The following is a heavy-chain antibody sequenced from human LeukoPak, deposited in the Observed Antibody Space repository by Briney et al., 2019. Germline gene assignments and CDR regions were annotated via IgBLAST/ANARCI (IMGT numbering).Heavy chain of an antibody. CDR1: GYTFTGYY. Sequence: ASVKVSCKASGYTFTGYYMHWVRQAPGQGLEWMGWINPNSGGTNYAQKFQGRVTMTRDTSISTAYMELSRLRSDDTAVYYCARLLGCSSTSCYTHSHLPNWFDPWGQGTLVTVSS. CDR3: ARLLGCSSTSCYTHSHLPNWFDP. J-gene: IGHJ5*02. CDR2: INPNSGGT. D-gene: IGHD2-2*01. V-gene: IGHV1-2*02.